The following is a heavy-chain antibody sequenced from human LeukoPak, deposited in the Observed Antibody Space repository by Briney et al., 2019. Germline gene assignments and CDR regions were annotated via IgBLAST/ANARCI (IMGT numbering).Heavy chain of an antibody. CDR1: EFTFSDYN. CDR3: ARDLEEYCSGGSCSLFDY. CDR2: ISAGSDII. V-gene: IGHV3-48*01. D-gene: IGHD2-15*01. J-gene: IGHJ4*02. Sequence: GGSLRLSCAASEFTFSDYNMNWVRQAPGKGLQWVSYISAGSDIIYYADSVKGRFTVSRDNAKNSLYLQMNSLRAEDTAVYYCARDLEEYCSGGSCSLFDYWGQGTLVTVSS.